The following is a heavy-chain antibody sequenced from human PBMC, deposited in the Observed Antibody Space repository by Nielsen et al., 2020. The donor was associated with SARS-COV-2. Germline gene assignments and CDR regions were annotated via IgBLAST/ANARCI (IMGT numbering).Heavy chain of an antibody. D-gene: IGHD6-19*01. CDR2: IWYDGSNK. J-gene: IGHJ4*02. CDR1: GFTFSSYG. CDR3: AREFPHSSGAVIDY. Sequence: GESLKISCAASGFTFSSYGMHWVRQAPGKGLEWVAVIWYDGSNKYYADSVKGRFTISRDNSKNTLYLQMNSLRAEDTAVYYCAREFPHSSGAVIDYWGQGTLVTVSS. V-gene: IGHV3-33*01.